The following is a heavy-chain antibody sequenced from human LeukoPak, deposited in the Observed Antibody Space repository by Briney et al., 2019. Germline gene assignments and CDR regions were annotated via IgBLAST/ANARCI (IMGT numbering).Heavy chain of an antibody. J-gene: IGHJ3*02. CDR2: INHSGST. CDR3: ARSQWLRYDAFDI. Sequence: SETLSLTCAVYGGSFSGYYWSWIRQPPGKGLEWIGEINHSGSTNYNPSLKSRVTISVDTSKNQFSLKLSSVTAADTAVYYCARSQWLRYDAFDIWGQGTMVTVSS. CDR1: GGSFSGYY. D-gene: IGHD6-19*01. V-gene: IGHV4-34*01.